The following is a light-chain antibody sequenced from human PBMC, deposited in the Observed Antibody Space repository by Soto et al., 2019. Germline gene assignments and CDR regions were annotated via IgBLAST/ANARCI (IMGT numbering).Light chain of an antibody. Sequence: EIVMTQSPDTLSVSPGERATLSCRASQRISNYLAWYQQKPGQAPRLLIYSAYTRATGIPARFSGSGSGTEFTLTISSLQSEDFAVYYCQQYNTYPPITFGQGTRLEIK. CDR2: SAY. CDR1: QRISNY. CDR3: QQYNTYPPIT. V-gene: IGKV3D-15*01. J-gene: IGKJ5*01.